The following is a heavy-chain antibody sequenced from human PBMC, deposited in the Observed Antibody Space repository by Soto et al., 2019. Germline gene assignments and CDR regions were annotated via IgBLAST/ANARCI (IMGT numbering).Heavy chain of an antibody. CDR2: IHDSGSN. CDR1: GGSISSHH. V-gene: IGHV4-59*11. D-gene: IGHD6-13*01. Sequence: QVQLQESGPGLVKPSETLSLTCTVSGGSISSHHWSLIRQPPGKGPECIVSIHDSGSNTYNPSLKSRVTISVDTSKNQFSLSMTSVTAADTAVYYCARGGASSIWLDYWGQGILVTVSS. J-gene: IGHJ4*02. CDR3: ARGGASSIWLDY.